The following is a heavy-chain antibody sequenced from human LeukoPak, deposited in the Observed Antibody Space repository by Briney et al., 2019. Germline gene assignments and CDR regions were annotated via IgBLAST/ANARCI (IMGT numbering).Heavy chain of an antibody. CDR3: ARDLGVVVAATPLYPGWFDP. V-gene: IGHV1-69*04. J-gene: IGHJ5*02. CDR1: GGTFSSYA. CDR2: IIPILSIA. Sequence: SVKVSCKASGGTFSSYAISWVRQAPGQGLEWIGRIIPILSIANYAQKFQGRVTITADKSTSTAYMELSSLRSEDTAVYYCARDLGVVVAATPLYPGWFDPWGQGTLVTVSS. D-gene: IGHD2-15*01.